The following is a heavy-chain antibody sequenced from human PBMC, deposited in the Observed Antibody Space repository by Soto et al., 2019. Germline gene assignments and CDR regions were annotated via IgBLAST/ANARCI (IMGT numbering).Heavy chain of an antibody. V-gene: IGHV4-34*01. Sequence: ASETLSLTCAVYGGSFSGYYWSWIRQPPGKGLEWIGEINHSGSTNYNPSLKSRVTISVDTSKNQFSLKLSSVTAADTAVYYCARVGVDGSGYEPHYYYYGMDVWGQGTTVSVSS. J-gene: IGHJ6*02. D-gene: IGHD5-12*01. CDR2: INHSGST. CDR1: GGSFSGYY. CDR3: ARVGVDGSGYEPHYYYYGMDV.